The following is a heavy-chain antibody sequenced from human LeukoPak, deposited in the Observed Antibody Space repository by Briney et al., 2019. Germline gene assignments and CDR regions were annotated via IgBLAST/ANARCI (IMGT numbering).Heavy chain of an antibody. Sequence: SATLSLTRTVSAGSIRSLYFYWGWMRQPPGKELEYIGDIYDTGSTNYNPSLKSRVTISVGTSKNQCSLKLSSVSAAETAVYNCARHTDWSLGSGYYYYMDVWGKGTTVTVS. V-gene: IGHV4-61*05. D-gene: IGHD3-9*01. CDR3: ARHTDWSLGSGYYYYMDV. J-gene: IGHJ6*03. CDR2: IYDTGST. CDR1: AGSIRSLYFY.